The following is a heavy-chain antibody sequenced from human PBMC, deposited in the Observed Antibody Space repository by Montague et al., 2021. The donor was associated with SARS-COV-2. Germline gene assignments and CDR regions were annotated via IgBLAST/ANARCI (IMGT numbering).Heavy chain of an antibody. Sequence: ETLSLTCAVYGGSFSVYYWSWLRQSPRSGLEWIAEISHSGTANYNPSLKSRVSISVDTSKNQFTLKLTSVTAADTAMYYCAKGREVVRAARTLVAFDLWGQGTMVTVSS. V-gene: IGHV4-34*01. CDR3: AKGREVVRAARTLVAFDL. J-gene: IGHJ3*01. CDR1: GGSFSVYY. CDR2: ISHSGTA. D-gene: IGHD2-2*01.